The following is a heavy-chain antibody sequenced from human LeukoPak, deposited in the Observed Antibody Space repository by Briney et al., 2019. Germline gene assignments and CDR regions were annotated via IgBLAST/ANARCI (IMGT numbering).Heavy chain of an antibody. Sequence: ASVKVSCKASGYTFTSYGISWVRQAPGQGLEWMGWISAYNGNTNYAQKFQGRVTLTTDTSTSTAYMELRSLRSDDTAVYYCARVHQFGGVFDYWGQGTLVTVSS. CDR1: GYTFTSYG. V-gene: IGHV1-18*01. D-gene: IGHD3-10*01. CDR2: ISAYNGNT. CDR3: ARVHQFGGVFDY. J-gene: IGHJ4*02.